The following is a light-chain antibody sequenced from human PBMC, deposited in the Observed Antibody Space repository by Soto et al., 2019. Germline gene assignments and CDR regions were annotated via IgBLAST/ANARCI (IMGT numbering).Light chain of an antibody. CDR1: QTIISW. J-gene: IGKJ1*01. CDR3: QQYSTYTPRT. CDR2: KAS. Sequence: DISMTQSPSTLSGSVGDRATLTCGASQTIISWLAWYQQKTGKAPKILIYKASSLESGVPSRFSGSGSGTEFTLTISSLQHADVATYYCQQYSTYTPRTFGQGTKVDI. V-gene: IGKV1-5*03.